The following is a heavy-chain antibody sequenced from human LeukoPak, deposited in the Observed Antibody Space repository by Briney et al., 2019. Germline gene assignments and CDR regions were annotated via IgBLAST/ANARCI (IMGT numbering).Heavy chain of an antibody. V-gene: IGHV3-21*01. CDR3: AIRDDILTDDAFDI. CDR2: ISSSRSYI. CDR1: GFTFSSYS. D-gene: IGHD3-9*01. Sequence: SGGSLRLSCAASGFTFSSYSMNWVRQAPGKGLEEGSSISSSRSYIYYADSVKGGFTTSRDNATNSLYLQMNSLRAEDTAVYYCAIRDDILTDDAFDIWGQGTMVTVSS. J-gene: IGHJ3*02.